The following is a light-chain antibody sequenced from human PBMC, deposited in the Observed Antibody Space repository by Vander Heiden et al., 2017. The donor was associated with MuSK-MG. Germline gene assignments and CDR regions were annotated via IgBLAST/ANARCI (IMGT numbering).Light chain of an antibody. CDR1: QGISGK. J-gene: IGKJ5*01. CDR3: QQAKYLPIT. Sequence: DIQMTQSPSSLSASIGDRLTITCRASQGISGKLAWYQQKPGKDPKLLIYAASSLQSGVPSRFSGSGSETDFTLTISSLQPEDFATYFCQQAKYLPITFGQGTLLEIK. CDR2: AAS. V-gene: IGKV1D-12*01.